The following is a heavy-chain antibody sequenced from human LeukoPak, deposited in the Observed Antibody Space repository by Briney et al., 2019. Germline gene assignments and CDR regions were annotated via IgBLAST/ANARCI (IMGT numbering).Heavy chain of an antibody. CDR1: GYTFTGYY. D-gene: IGHD3-3*02. Sequence: ASVKVSCKPSGYTFTGYYMHWVRQAPGQGLEWMGWINPNTGGTNFAQRFQGRVTMTEDMSTSTAYMELNRLTSDDTAVYYCARENALDYWGQGTLVTVSS. CDR2: INPNTGGT. V-gene: IGHV1-2*02. CDR3: ARENALDY. J-gene: IGHJ4*02.